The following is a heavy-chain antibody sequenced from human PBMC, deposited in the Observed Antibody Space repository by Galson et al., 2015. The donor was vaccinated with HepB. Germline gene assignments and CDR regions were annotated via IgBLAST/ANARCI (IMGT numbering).Heavy chain of an antibody. Sequence: SLRLSCAASRFSFSNYWMSWVRQAPGKGLEWVSTISGSGGDTPYADSVKGRFTISRDNSKNTLYLQMNSLRAEDTALYFCAMSSSWYYLDYWGQGTLVTVSS. CDR3: AMSSSWYYLDY. CDR2: ISGSGGDT. D-gene: IGHD2-2*01. V-gene: IGHV3-23*01. J-gene: IGHJ4*02. CDR1: RFSFSNYW.